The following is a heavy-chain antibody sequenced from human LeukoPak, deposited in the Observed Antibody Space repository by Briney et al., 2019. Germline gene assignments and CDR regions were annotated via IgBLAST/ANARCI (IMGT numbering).Heavy chain of an antibody. CDR1: GFTFTSYS. V-gene: IGHV3-23*01. CDR2: TSDRGDYT. D-gene: IGHD1-26*01. CDR3: AKKAQYNGNYPLDY. J-gene: IGHJ4*02. Sequence: GGSLRLSCAASGFTFTSYSMSWVRQAPGKGLEWVSGTSDRGDYTYYADSVKGRFTISRDDSKTTLNLQMNSLRAEDTALYFCAKKAQYNGNYPLDYWGQGTLVTVSS.